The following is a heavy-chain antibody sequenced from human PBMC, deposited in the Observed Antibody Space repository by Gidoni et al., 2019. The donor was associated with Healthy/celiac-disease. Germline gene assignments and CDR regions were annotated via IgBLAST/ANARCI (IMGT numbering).Heavy chain of an antibody. CDR3: ARGLRQQLVLRGAFDI. D-gene: IGHD6-13*01. V-gene: IGHV4-34*01. CDR1: SFSGYS. CDR2: INHSGST. J-gene: IGHJ3*02. Sequence: SFSGYSWSWIRQPPGKGLEWIGEINHSGSTNYNPSLKSRVTISVDTSKNQFSLKLSSVTAADTAVYYCARGLRQQLVLRGAFDIWGQGTMVTVSS.